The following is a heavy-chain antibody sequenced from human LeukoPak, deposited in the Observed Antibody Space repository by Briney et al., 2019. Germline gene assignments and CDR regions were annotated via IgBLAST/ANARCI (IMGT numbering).Heavy chain of an antibody. D-gene: IGHD6-13*01. Sequence: SETLSLTCTVSGGSISSYYWSWIRQPPGKGLEWIGYIYYSGSTSYNPSLKSPVTISVDTSKNEFSLKLTSVNAADTAVYYCARDRPGGSSLDYWGQGTLVTVSS. J-gene: IGHJ4*02. V-gene: IGHV4-59*01. CDR1: GGSISSYY. CDR2: IYYSGST. CDR3: ARDRPGGSSLDY.